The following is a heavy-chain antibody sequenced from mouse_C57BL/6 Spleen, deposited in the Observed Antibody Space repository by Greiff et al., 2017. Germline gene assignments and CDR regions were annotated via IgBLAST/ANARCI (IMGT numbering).Heavy chain of an antibody. D-gene: IGHD1-1*01. CDR2: IDPNSGGT. CDR1: GYTFTSYW. J-gene: IGHJ1*03. V-gene: IGHV1-72*01. Sequence: VQLQQPGAELVKPGASVKMSCKASGYTFTSYWMHWVKQRPGRGLEWIGRIDPNSGGTKYNEKFKSKATLTVDKPSSTAYMQLSSLTSEDSAVYYCARSTVVASDWDLDFWGTGTTVTVSS. CDR3: ARSTVVASDWDLDF.